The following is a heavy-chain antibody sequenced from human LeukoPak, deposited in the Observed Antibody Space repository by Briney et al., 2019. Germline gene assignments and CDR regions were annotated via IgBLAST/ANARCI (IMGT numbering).Heavy chain of an antibody. D-gene: IGHD6-19*01. CDR3: ARHGSDWSFDF. J-gene: IGHJ4*02. CDR1: GGSISTYY. Sequence: SETLSLTCTVSGGSISTYYWSWIRQPPGKGLEWIGYIYYTGSTNYNPSLKSRVTISVDTSKNQFSLKLSSVIAADTAVYYCARHGSDWSFDFWGQGTLVTVPS. CDR2: IYYTGST. V-gene: IGHV4-59*01.